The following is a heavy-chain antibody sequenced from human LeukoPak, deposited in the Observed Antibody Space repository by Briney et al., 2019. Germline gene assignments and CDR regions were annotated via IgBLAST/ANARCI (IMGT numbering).Heavy chain of an antibody. J-gene: IGHJ4*02. CDR1: GFTFSSYE. CDR3: AEDGIRYFDWLSVEGY. D-gene: IGHD3-9*01. V-gene: IGHV3-48*03. CDR2: ISSSGSTI. Sequence: GGSLRLSCAASGFTFSSYEMNWVHHAPGKGLEWVSYISSSGSTIYYADSVKVRFTISRDNSKNTLYLQMNSLRAEDTAFFFRAEDGIRYFDWLSVEGYWGQGTLVTVSS.